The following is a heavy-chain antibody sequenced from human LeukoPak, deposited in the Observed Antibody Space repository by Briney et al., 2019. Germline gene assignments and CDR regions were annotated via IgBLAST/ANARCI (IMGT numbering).Heavy chain of an antibody. CDR3: ARDRPFHCSGGSCYPFDYYYYYMDV. D-gene: IGHD2-15*01. J-gene: IGHJ6*03. Sequence: SETLSLTCTVSGGSIGSYYWSWIRQPPGKGLEWIGYIYYSGSTNYNPSLKSRVTISVDTSKNQFSLKLSSVTAADTAVYYCARDRPFHCSGGSCYPFDYYYYYMDVWGKGTTVTVSS. CDR1: GGSIGSYY. CDR2: IYYSGST. V-gene: IGHV4-59*01.